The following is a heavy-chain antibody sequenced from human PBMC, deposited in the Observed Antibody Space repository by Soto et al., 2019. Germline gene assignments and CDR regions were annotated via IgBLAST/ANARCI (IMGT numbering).Heavy chain of an antibody. V-gene: IGHV3-33*01. CDR3: ARDSGRSSLGGMDV. CDR1: GFTFSNHA. Sequence: QVQLVESGGGVIQPGRSLRLSCAASGFTFSNHAMHWVRQAPGKGLEWVAVIWYDGTNKNYADSVKGRFTISRDNSKNTLYVQMNSLRAEDTAVYYCARDSGRSSLGGMDVWGQGNTVTVSS. J-gene: IGHJ6*02. D-gene: IGHD6-6*01. CDR2: IWYDGTNK.